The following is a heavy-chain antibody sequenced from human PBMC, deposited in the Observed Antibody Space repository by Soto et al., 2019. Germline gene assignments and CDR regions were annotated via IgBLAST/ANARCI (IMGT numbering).Heavy chain of an antibody. CDR2: ISYDGRNK. D-gene: IGHD1-1*01. Sequence: QVQLVESGGGVVQPGRSLRLSCGVSGFTFSDYGMHWVRQAPGKGLEWVAIISYDGRNKFYGDSVKGRFTISRDNSKNTRYLQMTTRRPEDTAVYYCAKDGHSWNRIGYFDSWGQGTLVTISS. V-gene: IGHV3-30*18. CDR1: GFTFSDYG. J-gene: IGHJ4*02. CDR3: AKDGHSWNRIGYFDS.